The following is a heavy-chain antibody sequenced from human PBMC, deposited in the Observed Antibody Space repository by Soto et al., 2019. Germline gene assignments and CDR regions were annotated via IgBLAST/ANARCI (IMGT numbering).Heavy chain of an antibody. CDR1: GYTFTSYY. J-gene: IGHJ4*02. D-gene: IGHD6-13*01. Sequence: ASVKVACKASGYTFTSYYMHWVRQAPGQGLEWMGIINPSGGSTSYAQKFQGRVTMTRDTSTSTVYMELSSLRSEDTAVYYCARVHPGTAAAGTYLVYSCQGTLVTVFS. CDR2: INPSGGST. CDR3: ARVHPGTAAAGTYLVY. V-gene: IGHV1-46*03.